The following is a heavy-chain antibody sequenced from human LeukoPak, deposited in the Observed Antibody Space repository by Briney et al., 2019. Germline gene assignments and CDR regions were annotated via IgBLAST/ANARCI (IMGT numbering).Heavy chain of an antibody. CDR1: GFTFSSYS. J-gene: IGHJ4*02. Sequence: GGSLRLSCAASGFTFSSYSMNWVRQAPGKGLEWVSLIHSGGNRYYADSVKGRFTISRDNSKNTVFLEMNSLRAEDTAVYYCARGSATYYYDSSVLTWGQGTLVTVSS. CDR3: ARGSATYYYDSSVLT. CDR2: IHSGGNR. D-gene: IGHD3-22*01. V-gene: IGHV3-53*01.